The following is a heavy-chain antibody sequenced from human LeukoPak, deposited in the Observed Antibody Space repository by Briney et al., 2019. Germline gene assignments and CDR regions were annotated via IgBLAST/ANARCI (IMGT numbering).Heavy chain of an antibody. J-gene: IGHJ4*02. CDR3: AKDGPGIAVAEPGTTLFVPGYYFDY. CDR1: GFTFSNYG. V-gene: IGHV3-30*18. CDR2: ISYDGSNK. D-gene: IGHD6-19*01. Sequence: GGSLRLSCAASGFTFSNYGMHWVGQAPGKGLEWVAVISYDGSNKYYADSVKGRFTISRDNSKNTLYVQMNSLRAEDTAVYYCAKDGPGIAVAEPGTTLFVPGYYFDYWGQGTLVTVSS.